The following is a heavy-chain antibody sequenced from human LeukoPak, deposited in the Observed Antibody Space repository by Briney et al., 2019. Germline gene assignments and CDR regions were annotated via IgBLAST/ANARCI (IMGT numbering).Heavy chain of an antibody. D-gene: IGHD5-18*01. V-gene: IGHV3-23*01. Sequence: GGSLRLSCAASGVTFSSYAMSWVRQAPGKGLEWVPAISGSGGSTYYADSVKGRFTISRDNSKNTLHLQMNSLRAEDTAVYYCAKGGIQLWFGYWFDPWGQGTLVTVSS. CDR2: ISGSGGST. CDR3: AKGGIQLWFGYWFDP. CDR1: GVTFSSYA. J-gene: IGHJ5*02.